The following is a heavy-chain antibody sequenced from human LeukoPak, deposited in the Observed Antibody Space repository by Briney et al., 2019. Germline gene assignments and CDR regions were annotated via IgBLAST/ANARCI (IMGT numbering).Heavy chain of an antibody. Sequence: ASVKVSCKASGYTFTSYGISWVRQATGQGLEWMGWMNPNSGNTGYAQKFQGRVTITRNTSISTAYMELSSLRSEDTAVYYCARGAAVPNDAFDIWGQGTMVTVSS. CDR2: MNPNSGNT. CDR1: GYTFTSYG. J-gene: IGHJ3*02. D-gene: IGHD6-13*01. CDR3: ARGAAVPNDAFDI. V-gene: IGHV1-8*03.